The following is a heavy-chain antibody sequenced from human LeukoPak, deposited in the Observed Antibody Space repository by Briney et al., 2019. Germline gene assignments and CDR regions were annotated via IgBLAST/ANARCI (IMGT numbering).Heavy chain of an antibody. CDR3: ARGYVSRHYYDSSGYLGY. D-gene: IGHD3-22*01. V-gene: IGHV1-8*01. Sequence: GASVKVSCKAPGYTFTSYDINWVRQATGQGLEWMGWMNPNSGNTGYAQKFQGRVTMTRNTSISTAYMELSSLRSEDTAVYYCARGYVSRHYYDSSGYLGYWGQGTLVTVSS. CDR1: GYTFTSYD. J-gene: IGHJ4*02. CDR2: MNPNSGNT.